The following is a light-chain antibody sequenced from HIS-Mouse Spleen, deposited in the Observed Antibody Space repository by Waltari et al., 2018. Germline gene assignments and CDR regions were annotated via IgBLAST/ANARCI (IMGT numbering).Light chain of an antibody. CDR1: SSDVGSYNL. Sequence: QSALTQPASVSGSPGPSITISCTGTSSDVGSYNLVSWYQQPPGKAPKLMIYEGSKRPSGVSNRFSGSKSGNTASLTISGLQAEDEADYYCCSYAGSSRVFGGGTKLTVL. CDR2: EGS. J-gene: IGLJ3*02. V-gene: IGLV2-23*01. CDR3: CSYAGSSRV.